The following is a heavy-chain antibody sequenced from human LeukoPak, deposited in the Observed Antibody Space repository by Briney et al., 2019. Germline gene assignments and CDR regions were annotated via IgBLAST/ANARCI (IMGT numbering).Heavy chain of an antibody. Sequence: ASVKVSCKASGYTFTDYYMHWVRQAPGQGLEWMGRINPNSGGTNYAQTFQGRVTMTRDTSISTAYMELDRLRSDDTAVYYCARDRRDSSGFYPFDYWGQGTLVTVSS. CDR1: GYTFTDYY. J-gene: IGHJ4*02. D-gene: IGHD3-22*01. CDR2: INPNSGGT. V-gene: IGHV1-2*06. CDR3: ARDRRDSSGFYPFDY.